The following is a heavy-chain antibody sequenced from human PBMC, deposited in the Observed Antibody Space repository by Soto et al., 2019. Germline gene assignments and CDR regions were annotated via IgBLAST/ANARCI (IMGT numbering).Heavy chain of an antibody. CDR2: IIPIFGTA. CDR1: GGTFSSYA. V-gene: IGHV1-69*12. Sequence: QVQLVQSGAEVKKPGSSVKVSCKASGGTFSSYAISWVRQAPGQGLEWMGGIIPIFGTANYARKFQGRVTITADESTSTGYMGLSSLRSEDTAVYYCARDVIAAAGTAGWGQGTLVTVSS. CDR3: ARDVIAAAGTAG. J-gene: IGHJ4*02. D-gene: IGHD6-13*01.